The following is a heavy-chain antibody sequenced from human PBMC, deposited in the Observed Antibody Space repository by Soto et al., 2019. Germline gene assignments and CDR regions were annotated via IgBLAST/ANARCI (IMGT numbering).Heavy chain of an antibody. CDR1: GGSISSGGYY. D-gene: IGHD2-15*01. V-gene: IGHV4-61*08. CDR2: IYYSGST. J-gene: IGHJ6*02. CDR3: ARVVRCTRSGCYYLAMDV. Sequence: SETLSLTCTVSGGSISSGGYYWSWIRQHPGKGLEWIGYIYYSGSTYYNPSLKSRVSMSLDTSKNQFSLSLSSVGAADTAIYYCARVVRCTRSGCYYLAMDVWGQGTTVTVSS.